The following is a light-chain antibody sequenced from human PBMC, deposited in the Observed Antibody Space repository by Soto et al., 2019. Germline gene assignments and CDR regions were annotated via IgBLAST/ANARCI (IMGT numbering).Light chain of an antibody. CDR2: NNN. CDR3: AAWDDSLNGLV. J-gene: IGLJ2*01. V-gene: IGLV1-44*01. Sequence: QLVLTQPPSASGTPGQRVTISCSGSSSNIGSNSVNWYQQLPGTAPKRLIYNNNHRPSGVPDRFSGSKSGTSGSLAISGLQSEDEADYYCAAWDDSLNGLVFGGGTQLTVL. CDR1: SSNIGSNS.